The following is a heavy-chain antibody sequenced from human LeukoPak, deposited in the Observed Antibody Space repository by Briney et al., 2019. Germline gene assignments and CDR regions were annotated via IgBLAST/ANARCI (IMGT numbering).Heavy chain of an antibody. Sequence: SETLSLTCTVSGGSISSYYWSWIRQPPGKGLEWIGYIYHSGSTYYNPSLKSRVTISVDRSKNQFSLKLSSVTAADTAVYYCARVRGGTVTTLFDPWGQGTLVTVSS. CDR3: ARVRGGTVTTLFDP. CDR1: GGSISSYY. CDR2: IYHSGST. D-gene: IGHD4-11*01. J-gene: IGHJ5*02. V-gene: IGHV4-59*12.